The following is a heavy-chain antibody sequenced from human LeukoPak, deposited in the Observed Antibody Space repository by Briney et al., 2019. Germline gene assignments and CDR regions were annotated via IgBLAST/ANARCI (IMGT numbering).Heavy chain of an antibody. CDR1: GFTFSSYV. V-gene: IGHV3-30*18. J-gene: IGHJ4*02. CDR3: VKDRGLLRYLDWLLFSY. CDR2: ILYDGSNK. D-gene: IGHD3-9*01. Sequence: SLRHSCSASGFTFSSYVMQWVRQAPGKGLEWVDVILYDGSNKYYADSVNGLFTISRDNSTNTLYLQMNSLKAEDTAVYYCVKDRGLLRYLDWLLFSYWGQRTLVTVSS.